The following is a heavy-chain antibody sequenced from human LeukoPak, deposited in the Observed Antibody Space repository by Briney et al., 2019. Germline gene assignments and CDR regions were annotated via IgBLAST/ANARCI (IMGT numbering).Heavy chain of an antibody. CDR1: GFTVRSNY. Sequence: PGGSLRLSCAASGFTVRSNYMTWVRQAPGKGLEWVSVMYSGDSTYYGDSVKGRFTISRDNSKNTLDLQMNSLRDEDTGVCYCARADGYSSWFVHWGQGTLVTVSS. D-gene: IGHD5-18*01. CDR2: MYSGDST. J-gene: IGHJ5*02. CDR3: ARADGYSSWFVH. V-gene: IGHV3-53*01.